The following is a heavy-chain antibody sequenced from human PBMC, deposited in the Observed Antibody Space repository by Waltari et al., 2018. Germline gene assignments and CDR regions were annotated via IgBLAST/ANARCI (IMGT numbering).Heavy chain of an antibody. Sequence: QLQLQESGPGLVKPSGTLSLPCTASGDSVTNSFLWNWVRQPPGKGLEWIGQVHGSGRTNYNPSFASRVTVSLEASTNQFSLKVTSATAADTAIYFCARDRGRGLYLDTWGQGTLVTVS. CDR2: VHGSGRT. CDR1: GDSVTNSFL. V-gene: IGHV4-4*02. CDR3: ARDRGRGLYLDT. J-gene: IGHJ4*02. D-gene: IGHD2-15*01.